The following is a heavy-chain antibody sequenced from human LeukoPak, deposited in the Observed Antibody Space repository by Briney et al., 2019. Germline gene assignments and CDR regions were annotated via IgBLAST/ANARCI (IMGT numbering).Heavy chain of an antibody. V-gene: IGHV3-23*01. Sequence: PGGSLRLSCAASGFTFSSDALTWVRQAPGKGLECVSALSGSGDGTYYADSVKGRFTISRDNSNNTLYLQMNSLRAEDTAVYYCAKGYDDSSGYYSAARLSWFDPWGQGTLVTVPS. D-gene: IGHD3-22*01. CDR2: LSGSGDGT. CDR3: AKGYDDSSGYYSAARLSWFDP. J-gene: IGHJ5*02. CDR1: GFTFSSDA.